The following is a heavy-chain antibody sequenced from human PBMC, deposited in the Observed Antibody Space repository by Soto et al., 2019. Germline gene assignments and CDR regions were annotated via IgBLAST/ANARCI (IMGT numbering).Heavy chain of an antibody. CDR1: GFTFSSYS. CDR2: ISSSSSTI. Sequence: PGGSVRLSCAAPGFTFSSYSMNWVRQAPGKGLEWVSYISSSSSTIYYADSVKGRFTISRDNAKNSLYLQMNSLRAEDTAVYYCARHPERIAQIGWFDPWGQGTLVTVSS. J-gene: IGHJ5*02. CDR3: ARHPERIAQIGWFDP. D-gene: IGHD6-13*01. V-gene: IGHV3-48*01.